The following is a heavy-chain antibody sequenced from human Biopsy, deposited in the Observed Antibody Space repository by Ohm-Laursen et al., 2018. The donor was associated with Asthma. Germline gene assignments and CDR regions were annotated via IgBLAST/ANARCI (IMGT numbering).Heavy chain of an antibody. CDR3: VRDGTDDAFDI. J-gene: IGHJ3*02. V-gene: IGHV3-30*03. CDR2: ISKDASTQ. CDR1: GFRFSDYG. D-gene: IGHD1-1*01. Sequence: SLRLSCAASGFRFSDYGMHWVRQAPGKGLEWVGVISKDASTQDYADSVKGRFTMARDNSKNTLDLQMNSLREEDTAVYYCVRDGTDDAFDIWGQGTVVSVSS.